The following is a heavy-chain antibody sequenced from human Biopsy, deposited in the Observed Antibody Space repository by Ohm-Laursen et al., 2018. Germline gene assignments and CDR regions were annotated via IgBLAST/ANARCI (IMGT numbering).Heavy chain of an antibody. CDR1: GDSISSYY. CDR3: ARDRGYYSDRTVPGYFDL. CDR2: VYYTGST. V-gene: IGHV4-59*01. J-gene: IGHJ2*01. D-gene: IGHD3-22*01. Sequence: SDTLSLTWAVSGDSISSYYWSWIRQPPGKGLEWIGYVYYTGSTDYNPSLQSRVTISVDTSKNHFSLRLRSVTPADTAICYCARDRGYYSDRTVPGYFDLWGRGTLVTVSS.